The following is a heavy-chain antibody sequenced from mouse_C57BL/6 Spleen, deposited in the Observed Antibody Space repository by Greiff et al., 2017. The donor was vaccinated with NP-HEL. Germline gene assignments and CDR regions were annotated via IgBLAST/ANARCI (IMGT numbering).Heavy chain of an antibody. CDR2: IWTGGGT. CDR1: GFSLTSYA. CDR3: ARTYDYDEEAWFAY. D-gene: IGHD2-4*01. V-gene: IGHV2-9-1*01. J-gene: IGHJ3*01. Sequence: QVQLQQSGPGLVAPSQSLSITCTVSGFSLTSYAISWVRQPPGKGLEWLGVIWTGGGTNYNSALKSRLSISKDNSKSQVFLKMNSLQTDDTARYYCARTYDYDEEAWFAYWGQGTLVTVSA.